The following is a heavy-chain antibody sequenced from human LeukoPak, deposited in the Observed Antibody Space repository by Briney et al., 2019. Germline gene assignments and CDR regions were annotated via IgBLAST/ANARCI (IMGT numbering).Heavy chain of an antibody. D-gene: IGHD6-13*01. J-gene: IGHJ4*02. Sequence: SQTLSLTCTVSGGSISSGGYYWSWIRQHPGKGLEWIGYIYYSGNTNYNPSLQSRVTISLDTSKNQFSLRLSSVTAADTAVYYCAREKSPGRGQPFDYWGRGALVTVSS. CDR2: IYYSGNT. V-gene: IGHV4-31*03. CDR3: AREKSPGRGQPFDY. CDR1: GGSISSGGYY.